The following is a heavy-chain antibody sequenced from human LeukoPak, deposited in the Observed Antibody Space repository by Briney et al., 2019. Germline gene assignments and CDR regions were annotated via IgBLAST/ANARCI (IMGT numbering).Heavy chain of an antibody. D-gene: IGHD6-13*01. CDR1: GFTFSSYG. CDR2: ISYDGSNK. Sequence: PGGSLRLSCAASGFTFSSYGMHWVRQAPGKGLEWVAVISYDGSNKYYADSVKGRFTISRDNSKNTLYLQMNSLRAEDTAVYYCAKAHSSSWAHFDYWGQGTLVTVSS. V-gene: IGHV3-30*18. J-gene: IGHJ4*02. CDR3: AKAHSSSWAHFDY.